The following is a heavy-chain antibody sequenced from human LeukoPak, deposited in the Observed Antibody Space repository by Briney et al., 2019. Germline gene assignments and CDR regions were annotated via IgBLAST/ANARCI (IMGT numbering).Heavy chain of an antibody. CDR2: ISYDGTNK. Sequence: GGSLRLSCAASGFIFSSYGIHWVRQAPGKGLEWVAVISYDGTNKYYADSVKGRFTISRDNSKNTLYLQMNSLRAEDTAMYYCAKDCPPSISARPINYYYYFMDVWGQGTTVTVSS. V-gene: IGHV3-30*18. CDR1: GFIFSSYG. D-gene: IGHD6-6*01. CDR3: AKDCPPSISARPINYYYYFMDV. J-gene: IGHJ6*02.